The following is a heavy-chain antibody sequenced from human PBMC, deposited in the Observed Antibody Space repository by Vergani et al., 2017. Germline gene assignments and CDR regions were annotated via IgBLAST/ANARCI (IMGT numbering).Heavy chain of an antibody. J-gene: IGHJ5*02. CDR3: ARGETRTDWVDP. D-gene: IGHD3/OR15-3a*01. Sequence: QVQLQESGPGLVKPSETLSLTCTVSGGSISSYYWSWIRQPPGKGLEWIGYIYYSGSTNYNPSLNGRVTIFVDKSKNLLSLRVNSVTAADTAVHYCARGETRTDWVDPWGQGTLVTVSS. CDR2: IYYSGST. CDR1: GGSISSYY. V-gene: IGHV4-59*08.